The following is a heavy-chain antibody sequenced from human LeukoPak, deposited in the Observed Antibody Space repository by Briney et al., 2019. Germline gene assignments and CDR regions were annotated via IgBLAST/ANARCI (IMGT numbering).Heavy chain of an antibody. Sequence: ASVKVSCKASGYTFTSYGISWVRQAPGQGLEWVAWINPYSGGTSYAQKFQGRVTMTRDTSISTAYMEVSGLRSDDTAVYYCARARDYCSSTSCFFADYWGQGTLVTVSS. CDR1: GYTFTSYG. J-gene: IGHJ4*02. D-gene: IGHD2-2*01. V-gene: IGHV1-2*02. CDR3: ARARDYCSSTSCFFADY. CDR2: INPYSGGT.